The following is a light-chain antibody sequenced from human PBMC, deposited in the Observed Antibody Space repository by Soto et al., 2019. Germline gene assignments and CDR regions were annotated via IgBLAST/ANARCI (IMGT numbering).Light chain of an antibody. Sequence: QSVLTQPASVSGSPGQSITISCTGTSSDVGYYNLVSWYQQHPGKSPKLMIYEGSKRPSGISNRFSGSKSGNTDSLTISGLQAEDEADYYCCSYAGSGNLVFGGGTKLTVL. CDR3: CSYAGSGNLV. CDR2: EGS. J-gene: IGLJ3*02. CDR1: SSDVGYYNL. V-gene: IGLV2-23*01.